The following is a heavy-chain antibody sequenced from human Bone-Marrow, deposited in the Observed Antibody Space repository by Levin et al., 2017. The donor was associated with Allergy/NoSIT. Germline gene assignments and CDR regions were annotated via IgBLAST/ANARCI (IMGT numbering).Heavy chain of an antibody. CDR1: GFTFSSYS. CDR3: ARDLLAEEWSGMDV. CDR2: ISSSSSYI. V-gene: IGHV3-21*01. J-gene: IGHJ6*02. D-gene: IGHD3-3*01. Sequence: GESLKISCAASGFTFSSYSMNWVRQAPGKGLEWVSSISSSSSYIYYADSVKGRFTISRDNAKNSLYLQMNSLRAEDTAVYYCARDLLAEEWSGMDVWGQGTTVTVSS.